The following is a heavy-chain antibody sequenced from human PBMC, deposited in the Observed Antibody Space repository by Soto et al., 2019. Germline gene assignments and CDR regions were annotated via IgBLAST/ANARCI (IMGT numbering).Heavy chain of an antibody. J-gene: IGHJ1*01. V-gene: IGHV1-69*13. Sequence: SAKVSCKDSGGTFSIYAISWVRRAASQWLEWMGGIIPIFGTANYAQKFQGRVTITADESTSTAYMELSSLRSEDTAVYYCARDPIEYSSYVSAEYFQHWGQGTLVTVSS. D-gene: IGHD6-6*01. CDR2: IIPIFGTA. CDR3: ARDPIEYSSYVSAEYFQH. CDR1: GGTFSIYA.